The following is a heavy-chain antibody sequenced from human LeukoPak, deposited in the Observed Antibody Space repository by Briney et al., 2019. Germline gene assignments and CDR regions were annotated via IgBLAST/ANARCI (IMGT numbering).Heavy chain of an antibody. CDR1: GFTFSNYW. V-gene: IGHV3-7*01. D-gene: IGHD2-15*01. CDR2: IKEDGSEQ. CDR3: ARNLLTLPY. Sequence: GGSLRLSCAASGFTFSNYWMNWVRQAPGKGLEWVANIKEDGSEQYYVDSVKGRFTVSRDNTKNTVYLQMTSLRVEDTAVYYCARNLLTLPYWGRGTLVTVSP. J-gene: IGHJ4*02.